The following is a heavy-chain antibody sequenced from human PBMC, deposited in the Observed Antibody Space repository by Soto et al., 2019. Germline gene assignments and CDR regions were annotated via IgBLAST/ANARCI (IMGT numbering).Heavy chain of an antibody. J-gene: IGHJ6*02. Sequence: QVQLQESGPGLVKPSETLSLTCTVSGGSISSYYWSWIRQPPGKGLEWIGYIYYSGSTNYNPSLKSRVTISVDTSKNQFSLKLSSVTAADTAVYYCARDLGGFGAPWDSDYYGMDVWGQGTTVTVSS. D-gene: IGHD3-10*01. CDR2: IYYSGST. V-gene: IGHV4-59*01. CDR1: GGSISSYY. CDR3: ARDLGGFGAPWDSDYYGMDV.